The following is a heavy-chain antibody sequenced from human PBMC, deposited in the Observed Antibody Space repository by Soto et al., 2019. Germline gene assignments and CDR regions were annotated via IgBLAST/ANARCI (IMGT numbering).Heavy chain of an antibody. V-gene: IGHV3-23*01. CDR3: AKDRLLLRFSSHGH. D-gene: IGHD3-3*01. CDR2: ISGSGGST. Sequence: PGGSLRLSCSASGFTFSSYAMTWVRQAPGKGLEWVSTISGSGGSTFYADSVKGRFTISRDNSKNTLYLQMNSLRAEDTAVYYCAKDRLLLRFSSHGHWGQGTLVTVSS. J-gene: IGHJ4*02. CDR1: GFTFSSYA.